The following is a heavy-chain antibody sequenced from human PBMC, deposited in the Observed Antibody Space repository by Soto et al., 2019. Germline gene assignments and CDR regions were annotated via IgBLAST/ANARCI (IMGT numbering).Heavy chain of an antibody. Sequence: SQTLSLTCAISGDSVSSNSAAWNWIRQSPSRGLEWLGRTYYRSKWYNDYAVSVKSRITINPDTSKNQFSLQLNSVTPEDTAVYYCARDQDSSGWSLYYYYGMDIRGHGTTVTVSS. D-gene: IGHD6-19*01. CDR3: ARDQDSSGWSLYYYYGMDI. CDR1: GDSVSSNSAA. V-gene: IGHV6-1*01. CDR2: TYYRSKWYN. J-gene: IGHJ6*02.